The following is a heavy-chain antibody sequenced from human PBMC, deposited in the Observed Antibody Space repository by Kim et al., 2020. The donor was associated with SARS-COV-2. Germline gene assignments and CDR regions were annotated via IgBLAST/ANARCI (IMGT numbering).Heavy chain of an antibody. CDR1: GFDSGKFW. CDR3: ANWGSSLGFHL. Sequence: GGSLRLSCLASGFDSGKFWMTWIRQAPGEGLEWVAHIKQDGSERYYVDSVKGRFTFSRDNAKNSLYLEMNSLRVDDTAIYYCANWGSSLGFHLWGQGTLVTVSS. CDR2: IKQDGSER. D-gene: IGHD2-15*01. V-gene: IGHV3-7*03. J-gene: IGHJ5*02.